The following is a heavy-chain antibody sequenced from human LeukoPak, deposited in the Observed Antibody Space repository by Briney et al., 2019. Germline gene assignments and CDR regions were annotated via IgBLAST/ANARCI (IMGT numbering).Heavy chain of an antibody. CDR1: GYTFNDYG. CDR2: ISEYNGNT. Sequence: ASVKVSCKASGYTFNDYGISGVRQAPGQGLEWMGWISEYNGNTDYAQKLQGRVTMTTDTSTSTAYMELRSLTSADTAVVYCVRDVVGGPRAYSFDADAFDIWGQGTVVTVSS. CDR3: VRDVVGGPRAYSFDADAFDI. J-gene: IGHJ3*02. V-gene: IGHV1-18*01. D-gene: IGHD2-21*01.